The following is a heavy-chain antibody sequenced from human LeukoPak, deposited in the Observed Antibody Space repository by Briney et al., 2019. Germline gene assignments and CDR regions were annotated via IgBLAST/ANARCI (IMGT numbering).Heavy chain of an antibody. D-gene: IGHD3-22*01. CDR1: GLTVSSNY. J-gene: IGHJ6*02. CDR2: IYSGGST. Sequence: PGGSLRLSCAASGLTVSSNYMSWVRQAPGKGLEWVSVIYSGGSTYYTDSVKGRFTISRDNSKKKLYLKKNSMKAEETAGYYSAREMRSRGHLYYGSDVWGQGTTVTVSS. CDR3: AREMRSRGHLYYGSDV. V-gene: IGHV3-66*01.